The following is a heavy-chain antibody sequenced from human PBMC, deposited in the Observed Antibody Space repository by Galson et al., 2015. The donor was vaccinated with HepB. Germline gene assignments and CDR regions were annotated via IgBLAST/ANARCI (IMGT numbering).Heavy chain of an antibody. J-gene: IGHJ4*02. V-gene: IGHV1-69*13. Sequence: SVKVSCKASGGTFSSYAISWVRQAPGQGLEWMGGIIPIFGTANYAQKFQGRVTITADESTSTAYMELSSLRSEDTAVYYCARIKRGYSYGPSREGFDYWGQGTLVTVSS. CDR2: IIPIFGTA. CDR3: ARIKRGYSYGPSREGFDY. D-gene: IGHD5-18*01. CDR1: GGTFSSYA.